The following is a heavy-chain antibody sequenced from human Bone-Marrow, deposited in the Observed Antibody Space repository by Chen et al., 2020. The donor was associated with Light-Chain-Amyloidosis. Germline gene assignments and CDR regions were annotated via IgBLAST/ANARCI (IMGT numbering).Heavy chain of an antibody. CDR1: GYTFTSYA. D-gene: IGHD6-19*01. Sequence: QVQMVQSGSELKKPGASVKVSCKASGYTFTSYAMNWVRQAPGQGLEWMGWINTNTGNPTYAQGFTGRFVFSLDTSVSTAYLQISSLKAEDTAVYYCAVVRPPAQWLDTGGYYMDVWGKGTTVTVSS. J-gene: IGHJ6*03. CDR2: INTNTGNP. CDR3: AVVRPPAQWLDTGGYYMDV. V-gene: IGHV7-4-1*02.